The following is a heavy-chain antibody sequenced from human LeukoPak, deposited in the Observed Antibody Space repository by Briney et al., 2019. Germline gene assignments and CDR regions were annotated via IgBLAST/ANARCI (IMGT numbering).Heavy chain of an antibody. D-gene: IGHD1-26*01. CDR1: GDSIGSSY. CDR2: IYTSGST. Sequence: PSETLSLTCTVSGDSIGSSYWSWIRQPAGKGLEWIGRIYTSGSTNYNPSLKSRVTMSVDTANNQFSLKLTSVTAADMAVYYCARDRGSYPYYFNYWGQGTLVTVSS. V-gene: IGHV4-4*07. J-gene: IGHJ4*02. CDR3: ARDRGSYPYYFNY.